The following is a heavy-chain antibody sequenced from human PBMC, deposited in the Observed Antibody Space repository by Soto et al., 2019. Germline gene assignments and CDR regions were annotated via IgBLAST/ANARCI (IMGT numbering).Heavy chain of an antibody. D-gene: IGHD3-16*01. CDR3: ARARYDYIWGSYDPVSFDI. J-gene: IGHJ3*02. CDR1: GYTFTSYD. V-gene: IGHV1-8*01. CDR2: MNPNSGNT. Sequence: ASVKVSCKSSGYTFTSYDINWVRQATGQGLEWMGWMNPNSGNTGYAQKFQGRVTMTRNTSISTAYMELSSLRSEDTAVYYCARARYDYIWGSYDPVSFDIWGQGTMVTVSS.